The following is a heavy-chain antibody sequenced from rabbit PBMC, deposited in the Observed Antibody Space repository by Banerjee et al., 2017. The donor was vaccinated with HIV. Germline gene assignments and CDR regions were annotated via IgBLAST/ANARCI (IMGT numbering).Heavy chain of an antibody. V-gene: IGHV1S40*01. CDR2: IYGGSSGST. CDR1: GFSFSSNYW. J-gene: IGHJ4*01. CDR3: ARSNADYGGYRDAFNL. D-gene: IGHD2-1*01. Sequence: QSLEESGGDLVKPEGSLTLTCTASGFSFSSNYWMCWVRQAPGKGLEWIACIYGGSSGSTYYASWAKGRFTISKTSSTTVTLQMTSLTAADTATYFCARSNADYGGYRDAFNLWGPGTLVTVS.